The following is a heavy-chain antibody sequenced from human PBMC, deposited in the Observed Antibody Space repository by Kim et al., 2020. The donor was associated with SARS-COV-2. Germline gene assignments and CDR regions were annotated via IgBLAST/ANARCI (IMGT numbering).Heavy chain of an antibody. D-gene: IGHD1-26*01. CDR2: IKQDGSEK. Sequence: GGSLRLSCAASGFTFSSYWMSWVRQAPGKGLEWVANIKQDGSEKYYVDSVKGRFTISRDNAKNSLYLQMNSLRAEDTAVYYCARDGWWELLQGPNDYWGQGTLVTVSS. J-gene: IGHJ4*02. V-gene: IGHV3-7*03. CDR3: ARDGWWELLQGPNDY. CDR1: GFTFSSYW.